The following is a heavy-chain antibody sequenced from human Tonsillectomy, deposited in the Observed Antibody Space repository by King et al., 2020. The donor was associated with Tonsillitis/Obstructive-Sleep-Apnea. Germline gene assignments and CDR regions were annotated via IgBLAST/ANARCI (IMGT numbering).Heavy chain of an antibody. CDR1: GVSFSGYY. V-gene: IGHV4-34*01. CDR2: INHSGST. D-gene: IGHD7-27*01. J-gene: IGHJ4*02. Sequence: VQLQQWGAGLLKPSETLSLTCAVYGVSFSGYYCSWIRQPPGKGLEWIGEINHSGSTNYNPSLKSRVTISVDTSKNQFSLKLSSVTAADTAVYYCARMHPTGEFDYWGQGTLVTVSS. CDR3: ARMHPTGEFDY.